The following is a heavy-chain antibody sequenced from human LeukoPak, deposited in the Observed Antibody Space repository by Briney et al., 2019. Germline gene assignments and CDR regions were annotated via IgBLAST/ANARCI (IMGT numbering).Heavy chain of an antibody. J-gene: IGHJ4*02. Sequence: SETLSLTCTVSGGSMNSYYWYWIRQPPGKGLEWIGHIYYSGTTNYNPSLKSRVTISIDTSKNQFSLRLSSVTAADTAVYYCARGVVAAPQTFDYWGQGTLVTVSS. D-gene: IGHD2-15*01. CDR3: ARGVVAAPQTFDY. V-gene: IGHV4-59*01. CDR2: IYYSGTT. CDR1: GGSMNSYY.